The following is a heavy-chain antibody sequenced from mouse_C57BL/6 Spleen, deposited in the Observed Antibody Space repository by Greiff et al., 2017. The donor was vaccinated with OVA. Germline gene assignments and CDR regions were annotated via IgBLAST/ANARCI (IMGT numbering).Heavy chain of an antibody. J-gene: IGHJ4*01. V-gene: IGHV2-2*01. CDR1: GFSLTSYG. CDR3: ARKLLWHKGSYAMDY. Sequence: QVHVKQSGPGLVQPSQSLSITCTVSGFSLTSYGVHWVRQSPGKGLEWLGVIWSGGSTDYNAAFISRLSISKDNSKSQVFFKMNSLQADDTAIYYCARKLLWHKGSYAMDYWGQGTSVTVSS. D-gene: IGHD2-1*01. CDR2: IWSGGST.